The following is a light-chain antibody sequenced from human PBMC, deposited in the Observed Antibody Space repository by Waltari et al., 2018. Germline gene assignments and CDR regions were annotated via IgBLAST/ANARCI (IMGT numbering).Light chain of an antibody. CDR1: SNDVGGYND. V-gene: IGLV2-11*01. CDR2: DVN. J-gene: IGLJ2*01. Sequence: QAALTHPPSVSKSLGQAVTISCTGTSNDVGGYNDVSWYQQYPGTAPRLVIYDVNIRPAGSSVRFSGSKSGKTASLTISGLEAEDEADYYCLSFRGGNTGVFGGGTRLTVL. CDR3: LSFRGGNTGV.